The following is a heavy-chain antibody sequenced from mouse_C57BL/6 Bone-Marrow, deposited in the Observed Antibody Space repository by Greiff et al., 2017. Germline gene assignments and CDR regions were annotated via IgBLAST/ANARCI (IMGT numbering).Heavy chain of an antibody. CDR1: GFTFSSYA. CDR2: ISDGGSYT. V-gene: IGHV5-4*01. D-gene: IGHD1-1*01. J-gene: IGHJ2*01. CDR3: ARGHYYGSSWDY. Sequence: DVHLVESGGGLVKPGGSLKLSCAASGFTFSSYAMSWVRQTPEKRLEWVATISDGGSYTYYPDNVKGRFTISRDNAKNNLYLQMGHLKSEDTAMYYCARGHYYGSSWDYWGQGTTLTVPS.